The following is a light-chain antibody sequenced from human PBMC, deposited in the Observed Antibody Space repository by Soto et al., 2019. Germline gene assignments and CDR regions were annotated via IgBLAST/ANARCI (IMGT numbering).Light chain of an antibody. CDR2: GAS. CDR1: QVIGSL. CDR3: QQANSFPFT. Sequence: DTQMTPSPSSVSASVGDRVTITCRASQVIGSLLAWYQQKPGKAPKLLIYGASILESGVPSRFSGSGSGTHFTLTISSLQPEDFATYYCQQANSFPFTFGPGTKVDMK. V-gene: IGKV1-12*01. J-gene: IGKJ3*01.